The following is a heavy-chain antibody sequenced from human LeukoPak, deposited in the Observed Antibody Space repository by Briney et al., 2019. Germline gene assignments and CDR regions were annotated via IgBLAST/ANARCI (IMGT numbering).Heavy chain of an antibody. CDR2: ISGNGGRT. V-gene: IGHV3-23*01. CDR3: ANKPAGFDP. Sequence: GGSLRLSCAASGFTFSILDMSWVRQAPGKGLEWVSAISGNGGRTYYADSVKGRFTISRDNSKNTLYLQMNSLRAEDTAVYYCANKPAGFDPWGQGTLVTVSS. CDR1: GFTFSILD. D-gene: IGHD1-14*01. J-gene: IGHJ5*02.